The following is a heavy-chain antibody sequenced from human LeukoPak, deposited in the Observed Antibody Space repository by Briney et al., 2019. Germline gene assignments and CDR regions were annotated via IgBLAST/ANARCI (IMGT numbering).Heavy chain of an antibody. CDR1: GFTFSSYA. D-gene: IGHD1-14*01. V-gene: IGHV3-23*01. CDR3: ASGTRRSQPFDY. CDR2: ISGSGGST. Sequence: GGSLRPSCAASGFTFSSYAMSWVRQAPGKGLEWVSAISGSGGSTYYADSVKGRFTISRDNSENTLYLQMNSLRAEDTAVYYCASGTRRSQPFDYWGQGTLVTVSS. J-gene: IGHJ4*02.